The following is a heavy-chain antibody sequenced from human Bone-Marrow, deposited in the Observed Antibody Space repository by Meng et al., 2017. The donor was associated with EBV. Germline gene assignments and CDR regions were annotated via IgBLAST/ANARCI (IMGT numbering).Heavy chain of an antibody. CDR2: VVPVFGTV. CDR3: ARGDDISGYFPNWFDL. V-gene: IGHV1-69*01. Sequence: QGRLVESGSAVKKPGSSVKVSCKASGGTFTNYVFGWVRQAPGQRLGWVGGVVPVFGTVHYAQRFQGRLTIIADESSKTVYMELNSLIFEDTAKYYCARGDDISGYFPNWFDLWGQGTLVTVSS. J-gene: IGHJ5*02. CDR1: GGTFTNYV. D-gene: IGHD3-22*01.